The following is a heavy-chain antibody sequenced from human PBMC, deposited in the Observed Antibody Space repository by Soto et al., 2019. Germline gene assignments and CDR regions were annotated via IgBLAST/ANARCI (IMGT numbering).Heavy chain of an antibody. J-gene: IGHJ6*03. D-gene: IGHD6-13*01. CDR2: IYYSGST. CDR1: GGSISSYY. Sequence: PSETLSLTCTVSGGSISSYYWSWIRQPPGKGLEWIGYIYYSGSTNYNPSLKSRVTISVDTSKNQFSLKLSSVTAADTAVYYCARGIAAAAPYYYYYMDVWGKGTTVTVSS. V-gene: IGHV4-59*08. CDR3: ARGIAAAAPYYYYYMDV.